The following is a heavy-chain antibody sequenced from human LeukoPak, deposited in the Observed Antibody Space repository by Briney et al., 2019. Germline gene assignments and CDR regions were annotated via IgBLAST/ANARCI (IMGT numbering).Heavy chain of an antibody. Sequence: GGSLRLSCAASGFTFSSYSMNWVRQAPGKGLEWVSSISSSSSYIYYADSVKGRFTISRDNAKNSLYLQMNSLRAEDTAVYYCASLDYGDYAYYFDYWGQGTLVTVSS. J-gene: IGHJ4*02. V-gene: IGHV3-21*04. CDR2: ISSSSSYI. D-gene: IGHD4-17*01. CDR3: ASLDYGDYAYYFDY. CDR1: GFTFSSYS.